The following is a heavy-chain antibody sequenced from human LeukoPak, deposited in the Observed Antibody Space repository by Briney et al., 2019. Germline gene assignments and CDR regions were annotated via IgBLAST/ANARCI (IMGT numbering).Heavy chain of an antibody. CDR1: VGSISSSSYY. CDR2: IYYSGST. V-gene: IGHV4-39*01. J-gene: IGHJ5*02. D-gene: IGHD1-7*01. Sequence: SETLSLTCTVSVGSISSSSYYWGWIRQPPGKGLEWIGSIYYSGSTYYNPSLKSRVTISVDTSKNQFSLKLSSVTAADTAVNYCAVNWNYVDNWFDPWGQGTLVTVSS. CDR3: AVNWNYVDNWFDP.